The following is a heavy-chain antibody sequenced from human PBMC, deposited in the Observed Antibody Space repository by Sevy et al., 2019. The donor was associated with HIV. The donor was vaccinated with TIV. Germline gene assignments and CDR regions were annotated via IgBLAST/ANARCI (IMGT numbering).Heavy chain of an antibody. Sequence: GGSLRLSCAVSGFSFDSYGMTWVRQAPGKGLEWVSGISGSGTRTYYADSVKGRFSISRDNSKNRLYREMNSLRSEDTDIYYGGKGGGGHYDPDEIGYYFYYYNMDVWGKGTTVTVSS. V-gene: IGHV3-23*01. CDR2: ISGSGTRT. CDR3: GKGGGGHYDPDEIGYYFYYYNMDV. CDR1: GFSFDSYG. J-gene: IGHJ6*03. D-gene: IGHD3-22*01.